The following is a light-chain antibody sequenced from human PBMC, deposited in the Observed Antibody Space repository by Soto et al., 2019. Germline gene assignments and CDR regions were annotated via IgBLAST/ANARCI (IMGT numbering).Light chain of an antibody. Sequence: PGQRANLSCRASQSVSGSNLAWYQQKPGQAPRLLIYGASSRATGIPDRFSGSGSGTDFTLTITRLAREDFAVYYCQQYGSSGTLGNGNQVDIK. CDR3: QQYGSSGT. J-gene: IGKJ1*01. CDR1: QSVSGSN. CDR2: GAS. V-gene: IGKV3-20*01.